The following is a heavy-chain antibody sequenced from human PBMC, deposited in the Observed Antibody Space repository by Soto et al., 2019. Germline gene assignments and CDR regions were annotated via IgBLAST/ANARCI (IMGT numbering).Heavy chain of an antibody. CDR1: GYSFTSYW. V-gene: IGHV5-51*01. D-gene: IGHD1-1*01. Sequence: GESLKISCQGSGYSFTSYWIGWVRQMPGKGLEWMGIIYPGDSDTRYSPSFQGQVTISADKSISTAYLQWSSLKASDTAMYYCAIVTTGTGNWFDPWGQGTLVTVSS. J-gene: IGHJ5*02. CDR3: AIVTTGTGNWFDP. CDR2: IYPGDSDT.